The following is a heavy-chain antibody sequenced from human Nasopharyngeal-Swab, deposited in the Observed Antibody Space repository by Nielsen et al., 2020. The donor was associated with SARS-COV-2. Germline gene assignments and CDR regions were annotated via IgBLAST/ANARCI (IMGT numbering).Heavy chain of an antibody. D-gene: IGHD2-15*01. Sequence: GESLKISCKVSGYSFTNYWIGWVRQMHGKGLEWMGIIYPGDSDTRYSPSFQGQVTISADKSISTPHLQWSSLQASDTAMYFCTRLGHCSGGSCYALGPDYWGQGTQVTVSS. J-gene: IGHJ4*02. CDR3: TRLGHCSGGSCYALGPDY. V-gene: IGHV5-51*01. CDR1: GYSFTNYW. CDR2: IYPGDSDT.